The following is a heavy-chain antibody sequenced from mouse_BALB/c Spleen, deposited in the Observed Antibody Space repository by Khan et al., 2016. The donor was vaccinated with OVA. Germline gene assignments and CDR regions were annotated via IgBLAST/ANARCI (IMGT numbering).Heavy chain of an antibody. CDR3: ARVYGGDFDY. CDR1: GYSITSDYA. CDR2: ISYSGNT. J-gene: IGHJ2*01. Sequence: EVQLVESGPGLVKPSQSLSLTCTVTGYSITSDYAWNWIRQFLGNKLEWMGYISYSGNTKYNPSLKSRISVTRDTSKNQFFLQLNSVTTEDTATYYCARVYGGDFDYWGQGTTLTVSS. D-gene: IGHD2-10*02. V-gene: IGHV3-2*02.